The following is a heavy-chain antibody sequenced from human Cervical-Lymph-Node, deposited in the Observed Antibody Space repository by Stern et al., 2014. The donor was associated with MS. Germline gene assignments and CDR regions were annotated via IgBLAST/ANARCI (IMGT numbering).Heavy chain of an antibody. J-gene: IGHJ3*02. CDR3: ARGLLGSENAFDI. Sequence: VQLVESGAEVKKPGASVKVSCKASGYTFTSYGISLVRQAPGQGLDWMGWIRAYNVNTNYAQKLQGSCTMPPDTSPSTAYMELRSLRSDDTAVYYCARGLLGSENAFDIWGQGTMVTVSS. D-gene: IGHD2-15*01. CDR1: GYTFTSYG. V-gene: IGHV1-18*01. CDR2: IRAYNVNT.